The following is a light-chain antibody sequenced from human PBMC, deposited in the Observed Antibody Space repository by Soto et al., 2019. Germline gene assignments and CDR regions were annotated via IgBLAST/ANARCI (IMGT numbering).Light chain of an antibody. V-gene: IGKV3-20*01. CDR3: QRYGSSPLIT. CDR1: HSVDSTQ. J-gene: IGKJ5*01. CDR2: GAY. Sequence: WPPSRCTLSLSPGQRSPLSCSPSHSVDSTQLAWYQQKPGQAHRRIIYGAYGRATGIPDRFGGSGSGTDFNLTISRLEPEDFAVYVCQRYGSSPLITGGKGTRGEN.